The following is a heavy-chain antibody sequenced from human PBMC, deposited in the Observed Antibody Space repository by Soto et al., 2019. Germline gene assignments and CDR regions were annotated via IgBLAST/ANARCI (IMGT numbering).Heavy chain of an antibody. CDR2: IYYSGST. Sequence: SETLSLTCTVSGGSISSGDYYWSWIRQPPGKGLEWIGYIYYSGSTNYNPSLKSRVTISVDTSKNQFSLKLSSVTAADTAVYYCARVTYDSGAYYFDYWGQGTLVTVSS. V-gene: IGHV4-61*08. CDR3: ARVTYDSGAYYFDY. D-gene: IGHD3-3*01. CDR1: GGSISSGDYY. J-gene: IGHJ4*02.